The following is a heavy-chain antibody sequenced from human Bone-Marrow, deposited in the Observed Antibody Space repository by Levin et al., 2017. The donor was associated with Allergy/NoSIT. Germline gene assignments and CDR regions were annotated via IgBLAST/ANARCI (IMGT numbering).Heavy chain of an antibody. CDR1: GYSISSGYY. Sequence: SQTLSLTCAVSGYSISSGYYWGWIRQPPGKGLEWIGSIYHSGSTYYNPSLKSRVTISVDTSKNQFSLKLSSVTAADTAVYYCARFSWSMYYFDYWGQGTLVTVSS. D-gene: IGHD2-8*01. V-gene: IGHV4-38-2*01. CDR2: IYHSGST. CDR3: ARFSWSMYYFDY. J-gene: IGHJ4*02.